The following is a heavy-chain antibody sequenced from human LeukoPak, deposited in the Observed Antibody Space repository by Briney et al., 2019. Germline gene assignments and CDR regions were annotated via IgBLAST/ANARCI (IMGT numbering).Heavy chain of an antibody. V-gene: IGHV3-7*01. CDR1: RFTLSNFW. CDR3: ARQQLELGDSRNFDY. J-gene: IGHJ4*02. Sequence: GGSLRLSCAASRFTLSNFWWGWFGQLQGRGLEWLATKKQDGSETYYVDSVKGRFTISRDNAKNSLSLQMNSLRAEDTAVYYCARQQLELGDSRNFDYWGQGTLVTVSS. CDR2: KKQDGSET. D-gene: IGHD6-13*01.